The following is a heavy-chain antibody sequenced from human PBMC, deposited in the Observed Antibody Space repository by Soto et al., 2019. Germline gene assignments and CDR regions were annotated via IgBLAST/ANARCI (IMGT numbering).Heavy chain of an antibody. J-gene: IGHJ6*02. V-gene: IGHV3-23*01. CDR2: ITGGGDKT. D-gene: IGHD3-10*01. CDR1: GFTFSRYA. CDR3: AKGYQFGSAMDV. Sequence: GGSLRLSCAASGFTFSRYAMSWVRQAPGEGLAWVSTITGGGDKTYYADSVKGRFTISRDNSKNTVYLQMNSLRAEDTAIYYCAKGYQFGSAMDVWGQGTTVTVSS.